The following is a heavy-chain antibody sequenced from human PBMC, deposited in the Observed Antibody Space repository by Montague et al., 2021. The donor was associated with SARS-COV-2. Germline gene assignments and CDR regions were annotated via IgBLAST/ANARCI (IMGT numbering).Heavy chain of an antibody. CDR1: GGSISNYY. J-gene: IGHJ4*02. D-gene: IGHD3-10*01. CDR2: IYYSGST. CDR3: ARVQRGYYYGLGVSAHFDY. V-gene: IGHV4-59*01. Sequence: SETLSLTCTVSGGSISNYYWSWIRQPPGKGLEWIGYIYYSGSTNYNPSLKSRVTMSVDTSKSQFSLKLSSVTAADTAVYYCARVQRGYYYGLGVSAHFDYWPQGTLVTVSS.